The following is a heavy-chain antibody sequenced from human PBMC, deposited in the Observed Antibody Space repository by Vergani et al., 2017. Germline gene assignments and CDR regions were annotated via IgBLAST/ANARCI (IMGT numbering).Heavy chain of an antibody. J-gene: IGHJ4*02. CDR2: ICHTEDT. D-gene: IGHD5-12*01. Sequence: QVQLQESGPGLVKPPGTLSLTCAVSGDSISSNNCWTWVRQPPGKGLEWIGEICHTEDTKYSPSLKSRVTVSVDESKNQFSLKLSSVTAADTAVYYCASYSGYDGDFDYWGQGTLVTVSS. CDR1: GDSISSNNC. CDR3: ASYSGYDGDFDY. V-gene: IGHV4-4*03.